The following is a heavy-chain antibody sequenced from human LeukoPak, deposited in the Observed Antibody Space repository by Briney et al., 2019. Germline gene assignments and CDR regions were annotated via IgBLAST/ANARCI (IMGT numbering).Heavy chain of an antibody. V-gene: IGHV1-18*01. J-gene: IGHJ3*02. CDR3: ASPSSGYYRDAFDI. D-gene: IGHD3-22*01. Sequence: ASVKVSCKASGYTFTSYGISWVRQAPGQGLEWMGWISAYNGNTNYAQKLQGRVTMTTDTSTSTAYMELRSLRSDDTAVYYCASPSSGYYRDAFDIRGQGTMVTVSS. CDR2: ISAYNGNT. CDR1: GYTFTSYG.